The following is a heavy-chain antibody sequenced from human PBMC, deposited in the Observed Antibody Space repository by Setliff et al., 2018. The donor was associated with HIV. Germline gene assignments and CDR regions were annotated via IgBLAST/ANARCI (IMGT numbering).Heavy chain of an antibody. Sequence: GGSLRLSCAASGFTFSSFWMSWVRQAPGKGLEWVANINQVESEKYYVDSVKGRFTISRDNAKNSLHLQMNSLGVEDTAIYFCVRGKRYAYTSGGLDVWGQGTTVTVSS. J-gene: IGHJ6*02. CDR1: GFTFSSFW. D-gene: IGHD3-16*01. CDR2: INQVESEK. V-gene: IGHV3-7*01. CDR3: VRGKRYAYTSGGLDV.